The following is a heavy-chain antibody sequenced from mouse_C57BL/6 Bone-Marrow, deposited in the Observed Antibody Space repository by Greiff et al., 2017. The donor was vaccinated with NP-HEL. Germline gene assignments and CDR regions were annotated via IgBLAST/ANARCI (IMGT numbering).Heavy chain of an antibody. CDR1: GFTFSDYY. CDR2: ISNGGGST. CDR3: ARRGSITTVVATGAMDY. Sequence: DVKLVESGGGLVQPGGSLKLSCAASGFTFSDYYMYWVRQTPEKRLEWVAYISNGGGSTYYPDTVKGRFTISRDNAKNTLYLQMSRLKSEDTAMYYCARRGSITTVVATGAMDYWGQGTSVTVSS. D-gene: IGHD1-1*01. J-gene: IGHJ4*01. V-gene: IGHV5-12*01.